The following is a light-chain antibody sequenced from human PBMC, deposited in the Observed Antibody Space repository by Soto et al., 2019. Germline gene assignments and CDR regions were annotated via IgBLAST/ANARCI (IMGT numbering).Light chain of an antibody. V-gene: IGKV3-15*01. CDR3: QQYNNRPYT. J-gene: IGKJ2*01. CDR2: AAS. Sequence: EVVMTQSPATLSVSLGERATLSCRASHNVSSNLAWFQQKPGQAPRLLIYAASTRATGLPARFSGSASGSDFTLTISSLQSEDFAVYYCQQYNNRPYTFGQGTKLEIK. CDR1: HNVSSN.